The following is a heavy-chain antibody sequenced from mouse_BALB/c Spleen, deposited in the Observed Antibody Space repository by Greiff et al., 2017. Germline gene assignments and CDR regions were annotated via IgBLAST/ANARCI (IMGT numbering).Heavy chain of an antibody. Sequence: VQLQQSGPELVKPGASVKMSCKASGYTFTSYVMHWVKQKPGQGLEWIGYINPYNDGTKYNEKFKGKATLTSDKSSSTAYMELSSLTSEDSAVYYCAREAIYYYGSSYGWFAYWGQGTLVTVSA. V-gene: IGHV1-14*01. D-gene: IGHD1-1*01. CDR2: INPYNDGT. CDR1: GYTFTSYV. CDR3: AREAIYYYGSSYGWFAY. J-gene: IGHJ3*01.